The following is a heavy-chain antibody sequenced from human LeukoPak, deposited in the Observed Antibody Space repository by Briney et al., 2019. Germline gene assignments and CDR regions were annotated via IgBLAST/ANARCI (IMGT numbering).Heavy chain of an antibody. D-gene: IGHD2-2*01. CDR1: GFTFSSYG. V-gene: IGHV3-33*01. J-gene: IGHJ3*01. Sequence: GGSLRLSCAASGFTFSSYGMHWVRQAPGKGLEWVAVIWYDGSNKYYADSVKGRFTISRDNSKNTLYLQMNSLRAEDTAVYYCAGHGSSTSCPEWGQGTMVTVSS. CDR3: AGHGSSTSCPE. CDR2: IWYDGSNK.